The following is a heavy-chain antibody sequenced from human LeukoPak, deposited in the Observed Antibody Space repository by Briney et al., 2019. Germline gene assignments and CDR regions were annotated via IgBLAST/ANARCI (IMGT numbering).Heavy chain of an antibody. J-gene: IGHJ6*02. V-gene: IGHV1-69*04. CDR1: GGTFSSYT. D-gene: IGHD3-22*01. CDR3: ARDPTPSYDSSGYYYYYGMDV. Sequence: SVKVSCKASGGTFSSYTISWVRQAPGQGLEWMGRIIPILGIANYAQKFQGRVTITADKSTSTAYMELSSLRSEDTAVYYCARDPTPSYDSSGYYYYYGMDVWGQGTTATVSS. CDR2: IIPILGIA.